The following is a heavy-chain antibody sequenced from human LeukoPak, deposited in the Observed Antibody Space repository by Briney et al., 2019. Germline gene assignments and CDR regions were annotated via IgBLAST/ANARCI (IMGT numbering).Heavy chain of an antibody. CDR1: GFTFSSYA. V-gene: IGHV3-23*01. D-gene: IGHD3-22*01. Sequence: GGSLRLSCAASGFTFSSYAMSWVRQAPGKGLEWVSAISGSGGSTYYADSVKGRFTISRDNSKNTLYLQMNSLRAEDTAVYYCAKEGVFRMIVVVITPSYYFDYWGQGTLVTVSS. J-gene: IGHJ4*02. CDR3: AKEGVFRMIVVVITPSYYFDY. CDR2: ISGSGGST.